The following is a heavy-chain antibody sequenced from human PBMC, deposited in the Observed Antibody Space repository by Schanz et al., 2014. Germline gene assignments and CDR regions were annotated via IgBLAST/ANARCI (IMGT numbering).Heavy chain of an antibody. D-gene: IGHD3-10*01. CDR2: IYPDGST. CDR1: GFTVDSNY. V-gene: IGHV3-66*01. CDR3: ARPSGSYFWAFDI. J-gene: IGHJ3*02. Sequence: DVQVVESGGDLVQPGGSLRLSYAASGFTVDSNYMSWVRQAPGKGLEWVSIIYPDGSTNYGDSMKGRFTVSRDEWKNTLYLQMNSLRGEDSAVYYCARPSGSYFWAFDIWGQGTMVTVSS.